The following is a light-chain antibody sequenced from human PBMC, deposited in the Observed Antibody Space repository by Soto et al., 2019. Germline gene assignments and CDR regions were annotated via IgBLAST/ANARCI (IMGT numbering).Light chain of an antibody. CDR1: SSDIGGYYY. J-gene: IGLJ1*01. V-gene: IGLV2-14*01. CDR3: TSYSSSDIFYV. CDR2: QVT. Sequence: QSALTQPASVSGSPGQSITISCTGTSSDIGGYYYVSWYQHHPGKAPKLLIYQVTNRPSRVSNRFSGSKSGNTASLTISGLQADDEADYYCTSYSSSDIFYVFGTGTKPTVL.